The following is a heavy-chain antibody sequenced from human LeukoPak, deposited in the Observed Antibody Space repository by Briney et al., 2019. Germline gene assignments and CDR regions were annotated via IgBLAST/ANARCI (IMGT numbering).Heavy chain of an antibody. CDR2: IYTSGST. V-gene: IGHV4-61*02. D-gene: IGHD6-13*01. J-gene: IGHJ3*02. CDR1: GGSISSGSYY. CDR3: ARYGSSWYNAFDI. Sequence: SETLSLTCTVSGGSISSGSYYWSWIRQPAGKGLEWIGRIYTSGSTNYNPSLKSRVTISVDTSKNQFSLKLSSVTAADTAVYYRARYGSSWYNAFDIWGQGTMVTVSS.